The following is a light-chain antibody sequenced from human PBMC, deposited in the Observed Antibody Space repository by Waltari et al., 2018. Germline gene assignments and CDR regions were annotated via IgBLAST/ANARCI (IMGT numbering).Light chain of an antibody. Sequence: IQLTQSTSSLSAAVGDRVTITCQPSQAVNTYLPLYHQKTGKAPKLLIYAASTLHSGVPSRFSGSGYGKDVTLIICRLQPEDLATYYCQKINTYPRTFDEGTKLEI. CDR3: QKINTYPRT. CDR1: QAVNTY. CDR2: AAS. V-gene: IGKV1-9*01. J-gene: IGKJ2*01.